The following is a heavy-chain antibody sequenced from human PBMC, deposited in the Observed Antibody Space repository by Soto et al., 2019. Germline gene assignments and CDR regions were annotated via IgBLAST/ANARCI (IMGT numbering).Heavy chain of an antibody. CDR3: ATGVITMIVVASAPFDY. CDR2: FDPEDGET. J-gene: IGHJ4*02. CDR1: GYTLTELS. V-gene: IGHV1-24*01. D-gene: IGHD3-22*01. Sequence: ASVKVSCKVSGYTLTELSMHWVRQAPGKGLEWMGGFDPEDGETIYAQKFQGRVTMTEDTSTDTAYMELSSLRSEETAVYYCATGVITMIVVASAPFDYWGQGTLITVSS.